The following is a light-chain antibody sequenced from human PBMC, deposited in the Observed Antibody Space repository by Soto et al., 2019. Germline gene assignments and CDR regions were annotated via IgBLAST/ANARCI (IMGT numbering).Light chain of an antibody. J-gene: IGKJ1*01. CDR3: QQYKCWPPRT. V-gene: IGKV3-15*01. CDR1: QCLPIK. Sequence: EIVMTQSPATLSVSPGQTVTLSCRASQCLPIKIAWYQQKAGQAPRLLIYGASTRATGIPDRFSGSGSGTEFTLTISSLQSEDYAVYYCQQYKCWPPRTFGQGT. CDR2: GAS.